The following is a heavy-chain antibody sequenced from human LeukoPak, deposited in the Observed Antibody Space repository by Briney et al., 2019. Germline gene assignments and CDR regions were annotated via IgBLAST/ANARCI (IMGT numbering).Heavy chain of an antibody. CDR3: ARNRGYAFDY. D-gene: IGHD5-12*01. CDR2: ISGSSSTI. J-gene: IGHJ4*02. V-gene: IGHV3-48*01. CDR1: GSTFSNYA. Sequence: GGSLRLSCAASGSTFSNYAMNWVRQAPGKGLEWVSYISGSSSTIYYADSVKGRFTISRDNAKNSLYLQMNSLRAEDTAVYYCARNRGYAFDYWGQGTLVTVSS.